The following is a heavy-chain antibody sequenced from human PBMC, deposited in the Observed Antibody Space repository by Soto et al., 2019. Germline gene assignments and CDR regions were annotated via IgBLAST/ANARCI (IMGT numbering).Heavy chain of an antibody. CDR1: GFSPTSAHMG. V-gene: IGHV2-5*02. CDR2: IYWDDDK. J-gene: IGHJ4*02. CDR3: AHARDYNLFTFDH. Sequence: QITLKESGPTLVRPAQTLTLTCDFSGFSPTSAHMGVAGIRQPPGKALEGLALIYWDDDKRYSPSLKNRLAISKDTSRNHVVLTITNVDPVDTATYICAHARDYNLFTFDHWGPGTMVTVSS. D-gene: IGHD4-4*01.